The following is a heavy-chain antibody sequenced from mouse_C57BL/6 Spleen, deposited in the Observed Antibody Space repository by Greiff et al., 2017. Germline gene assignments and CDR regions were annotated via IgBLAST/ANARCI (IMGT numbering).Heavy chain of an antibody. V-gene: IGHV1-69*01. Sequence: QVQLQQPGAELVMPGASVKLSCKASGYTFTSYWMHWVKQRPGQGLEWIGEIDPSDSYTNYNQKFKGKSTLTVDKSSSTAYTQLSSLTSEDSAVYYCARSWDGTYVWFDYWGQGTTLTVSS. CDR3: ARSWDGTYVWFDY. D-gene: IGHD2-1*01. J-gene: IGHJ2*01. CDR1: GYTFTSYW. CDR2: IDPSDSYT.